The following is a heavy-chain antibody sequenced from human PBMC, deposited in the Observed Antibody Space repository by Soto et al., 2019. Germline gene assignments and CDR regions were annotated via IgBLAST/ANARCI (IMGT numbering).Heavy chain of an antibody. D-gene: IGHD3-16*01. J-gene: IGHJ4*02. CDR3: VHTFGAGAFDS. Sequence: GESLKISCKGSGYTFTKNWIGWVRQMPGKGLEWVGIINPGDSDTRYSPSFQGQVTISADTSISTAYLQWTSLKASDTALYYCVHTFGAGAFDSWGQGTLVTVSS. V-gene: IGHV5-51*01. CDR1: GYTFTKNW. CDR2: INPGDSDT.